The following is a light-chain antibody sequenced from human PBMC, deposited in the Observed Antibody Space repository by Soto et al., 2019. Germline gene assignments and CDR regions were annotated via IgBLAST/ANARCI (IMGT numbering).Light chain of an antibody. CDR2: DAS. V-gene: IGKV3-15*01. CDR1: QSVSNK. CDR3: QHYNGWPRT. J-gene: IGKJ1*01. Sequence: EIVITQSPATLSVSPGERATLSCRASQSVSNKLAWYQHKPGQAPRLLIYDASTRSTGIPARFSGSGSGTKFTLTISSLQSEDFAVYFCQHYNGWPRTFGQGTKVDIK.